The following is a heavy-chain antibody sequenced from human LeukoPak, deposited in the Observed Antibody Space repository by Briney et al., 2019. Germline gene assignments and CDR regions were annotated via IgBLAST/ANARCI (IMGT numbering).Heavy chain of an antibody. V-gene: IGHV4-34*01. CDR3: ATVEGLHFDS. CDR1: GGSFSGYY. CDR2: INHSGST. J-gene: IGHJ4*02. D-gene: IGHD5-24*01. Sequence: SETLSLTCAVYGGSFSGYYWSWIRQPPGKGLEWIGEINHSGSTNYNPSLKSRVTISVDTSKNQFSLKLSSVTAADTAVYYCATVEGLHFDSWGPGTLVTVSS.